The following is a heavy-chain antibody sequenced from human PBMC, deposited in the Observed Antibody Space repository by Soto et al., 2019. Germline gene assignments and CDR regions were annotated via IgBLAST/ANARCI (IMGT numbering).Heavy chain of an antibody. D-gene: IGHD3-16*01. J-gene: IGHJ4*02. CDR2: IYYSGST. CDR1: GGSISGYY. Sequence: QVQLQESGPGLVKPSETLSLTCTVSGGSISGYYWSWIRQPPGKGLEWIGYIYYSGSTNYNPSLKSRVTISVDTSKNQFSLKLSSVTAADTAVYYCARAWGEAFDYWGQGTLVTVSS. V-gene: IGHV4-59*01. CDR3: ARAWGEAFDY.